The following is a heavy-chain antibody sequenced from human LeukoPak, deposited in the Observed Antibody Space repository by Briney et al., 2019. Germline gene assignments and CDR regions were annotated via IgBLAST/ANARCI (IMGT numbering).Heavy chain of an antibody. D-gene: IGHD3-10*01. CDR2: IYSVGTT. Sequence: GGSLRLSCAASGFTVSSNYMSWVRQAPEKGLEWVSVIYSVGTTYYADSVKGRFTISRDNSKNTLYLQMNSLRAEDTAVYYCARPPGRTGAFDIWGQGTMVTVSS. V-gene: IGHV3-53*01. J-gene: IGHJ3*02. CDR3: ARPPGRTGAFDI. CDR1: GFTVSSNY.